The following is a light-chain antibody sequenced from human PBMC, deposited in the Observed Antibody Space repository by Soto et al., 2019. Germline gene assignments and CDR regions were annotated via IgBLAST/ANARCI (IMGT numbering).Light chain of an antibody. CDR1: QTIGSW. V-gene: IGKV1-5*01. CDR3: QQYNSYSGM. CDR2: DAS. Sequence: DIHMTQSRSTVSASAGARATVTCPASQTIGSWLAWYQQKPGRAPKLLIFDASSLESGVPSRFSGNGYGTEFNLTISGLQTDDFASYYCQQYNSYSGMFGQGTKVDIK. J-gene: IGKJ1*01.